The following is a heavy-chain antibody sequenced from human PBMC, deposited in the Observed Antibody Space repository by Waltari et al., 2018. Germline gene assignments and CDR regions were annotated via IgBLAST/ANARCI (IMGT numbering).Heavy chain of an antibody. CDR1: GYTFTGNY. J-gene: IGHJ4*02. CDR3: ARAWFNSGFDY. CDR2: SHPNSGAT. D-gene: IGHD1-26*01. Sequence: QVQLVQSGAEVKRPGASVKVSCKASGYTFTGNYIHWVRQAPGQGLEWMGWSHPNSGATDYAQKFQGRVTMTLDTSITTVYMELGWLGSEDTAIYYCARAWFNSGFDYWGQGSLVAVSS. V-gene: IGHV1-2*02.